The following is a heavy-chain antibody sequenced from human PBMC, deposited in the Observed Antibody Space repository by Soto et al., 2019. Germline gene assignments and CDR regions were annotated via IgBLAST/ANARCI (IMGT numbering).Heavy chain of an antibody. CDR3: ARPSSYYYDRSGYSFGY. V-gene: IGHV3-30-3*01. D-gene: IGHD3-22*01. J-gene: IGHJ4*02. CDR1: GFTFSSYA. CDR2: ISYDGSNK. Sequence: VQLVESGGGVVQPGRSLRLSCAASGFTFSSYAMHWVRQAPGKGLEWVAVISYDGSNKYYADSVKGRFTISRDNSRNTLYLQMNSLRAEDTVVYYCARPSSYYYDRSGYSFGYWGQGTLVTVSS.